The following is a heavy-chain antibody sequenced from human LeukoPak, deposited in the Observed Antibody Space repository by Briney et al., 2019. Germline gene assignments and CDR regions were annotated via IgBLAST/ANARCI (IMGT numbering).Heavy chain of an antibody. Sequence: PGGSLRLSCAASGFTFSSYWMHWVRQAPGKGLVWVSRINSDGSSTSYADSVKGRFTISRDNAKNTLYLQMNSLRAEDTAVYYCAGGRIAAAAFDIWGQGTMVTVSS. CDR2: INSDGSST. V-gene: IGHV3-74*01. D-gene: IGHD6-13*01. CDR1: GFTFSSYW. J-gene: IGHJ3*02. CDR3: AGGRIAAAAFDI.